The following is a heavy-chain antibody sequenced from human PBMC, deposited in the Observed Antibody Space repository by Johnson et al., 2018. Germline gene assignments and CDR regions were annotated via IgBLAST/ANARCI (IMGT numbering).Heavy chain of an antibody. D-gene: IGHD3-10*01. Sequence: VQLVQSGGGLVQPGGSLRLSCAASGFTFSSYSMNWVRQAPGTGLEWVSYISSSSSPIYYAASVKGRFTISRDNAKNSLYLQINSLSAEETAVYYCARVYPIWFGESRGAFDIWGQGTMVTVSS. J-gene: IGHJ3*02. V-gene: IGHV3-48*01. CDR3: ARVYPIWFGESRGAFDI. CDR2: ISSSSSPI. CDR1: GFTFSSYS.